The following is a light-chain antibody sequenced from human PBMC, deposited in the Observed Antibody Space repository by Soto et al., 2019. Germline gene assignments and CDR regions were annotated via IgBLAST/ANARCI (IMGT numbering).Light chain of an antibody. V-gene: IGLV2-14*01. J-gene: IGLJ1*01. CDR3: SSYTSSGTDV. CDR2: DVS. Sequence: QSALAQPASVSGSPGQSITISCTGTSSDVGRYDFVSWYQQHPGKAPKPMIYDVSYRPSGVSNRFSGSKSGNTASLIISGLQAEDEADYYCSSYTSSGTDVFGTGTKLTVL. CDR1: SSDVGRYDF.